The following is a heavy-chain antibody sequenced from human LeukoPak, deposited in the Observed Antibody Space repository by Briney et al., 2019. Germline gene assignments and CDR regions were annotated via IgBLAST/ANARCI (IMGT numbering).Heavy chain of an antibody. CDR1: GYTFTDYY. CDR2: ISPNSGGT. V-gene: IGHV1-2*02. J-gene: IGHJ4*02. CDR3: ARVMTTVTTWLTHLPPDY. Sequence: ASVKVSCKTSGYTFTDYYIHLMRQAPGQGHEGMGMISPNSGGTNYAQKFQGRVTMTRDTSISTAYMELSRLRSDDTAVYYGARVMTTVTTWLTHLPPDYWGQGTLVTVSS. D-gene: IGHD4-17*01.